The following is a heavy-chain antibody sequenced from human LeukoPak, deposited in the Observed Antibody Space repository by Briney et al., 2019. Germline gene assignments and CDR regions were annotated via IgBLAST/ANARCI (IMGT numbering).Heavy chain of an antibody. CDR1: GGSISSGGYY. CDR2: IYYSGST. CDR3: ALARGLRSTPKYYGMDV. Sequence: SETLSLTCTVSGGSISSGGYYWSWIRQHPRKGLEWIGYIYYSGSTYYNPSLKSRVTISVETSKNQFSLKLSSVTAADTAVYYCALARGLRSTPKYYGMDVWGQGTTVTVSS. J-gene: IGHJ6*02. D-gene: IGHD3-10*01. V-gene: IGHV4-31*03.